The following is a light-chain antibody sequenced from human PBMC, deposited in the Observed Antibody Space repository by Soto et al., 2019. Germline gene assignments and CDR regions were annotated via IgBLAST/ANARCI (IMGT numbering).Light chain of an antibody. CDR3: AAWNDNMKGTAYV. Sequence: QTVLTQPPSSSGTPGQRVTISCSGSISNIGSNSVNWYQQLPGTAPKLLIYSDNQRPSGVPERFSGSKSGTSASLAISGLQSEDEAEYYCAAWNDNMKGTAYVFGTGTKVTVL. CDR1: ISNIGSNS. J-gene: IGLJ1*01. V-gene: IGLV1-44*01. CDR2: SDN.